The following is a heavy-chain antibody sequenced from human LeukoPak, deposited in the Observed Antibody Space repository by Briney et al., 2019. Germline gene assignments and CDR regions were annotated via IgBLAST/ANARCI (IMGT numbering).Heavy chain of an antibody. Sequence: HPGGSLRLSCAASGFIFSAYAMSWVRQAPGQGLEWVSVIGTGGETHYADSVRGRFTISRSNFKNTLYLQVNSLRAEDTAVYYCAKRVTVTTKYFDSWGQGTLVTVSS. CDR3: AKRVTVTTKYFDS. CDR2: IGTGGET. V-gene: IGHV3-23*01. CDR1: GFIFSAYA. J-gene: IGHJ4*02. D-gene: IGHD4-17*01.